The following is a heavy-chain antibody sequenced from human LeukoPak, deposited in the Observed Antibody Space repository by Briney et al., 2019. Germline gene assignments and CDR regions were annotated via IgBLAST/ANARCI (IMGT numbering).Heavy chain of an antibody. D-gene: IGHD2-8*01. CDR3: ARDLMRGNEGFDY. CDR2: IYYSGNT. V-gene: IGHV4-39*07. Sequence: SETLSLTCTASGDSISTSNSYWGWIRQPPGKGLEWIGSIYYSGNTYYNASLKSRVTISVDTSKNQFSLKLSSVTAADTAVYYCARDLMRGNEGFDYWGQGTLVPVSS. CDR1: GDSISTSNSY. J-gene: IGHJ4*02.